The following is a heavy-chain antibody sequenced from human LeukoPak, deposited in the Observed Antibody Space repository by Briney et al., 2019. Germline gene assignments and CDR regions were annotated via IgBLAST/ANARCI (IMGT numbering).Heavy chain of an antibody. V-gene: IGHV3-23*01. CDR1: GFTFSSNA. J-gene: IGHJ4*02. CDR2: ISGSGGST. Sequence: GGSLRLSCAASGFTFSSNAMSWVRQAPGKGLEWVSAISGSGGSTYYADSVKGRFTISRDNSKNTLYLQMNSLRAEDTAVYYCAKGDFWSGYSYWGQGTLVTVSS. CDR3: AKGDFWSGYSY. D-gene: IGHD3-3*01.